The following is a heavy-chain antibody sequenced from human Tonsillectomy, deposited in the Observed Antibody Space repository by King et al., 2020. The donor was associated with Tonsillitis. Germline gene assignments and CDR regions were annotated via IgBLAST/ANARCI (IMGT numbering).Heavy chain of an antibody. CDR2: IYTSGST. CDR1: GGSISSGSYF. CDR3: ARGYYDVLTGYLLDY. V-gene: IGHV4-61*02. J-gene: IGHJ4*02. Sequence: QLQESGPGLVKPSQTLSLTCTVSGGSISSGSYFWSWIRQPAGKGLEWIGRIYTSGSTNYNPSLKSRVTISIDMSKNQFSLKLCSVTAADTAVYYCARGYYDVLTGYLLDYWGQGTLVTVSS. D-gene: IGHD3-9*01.